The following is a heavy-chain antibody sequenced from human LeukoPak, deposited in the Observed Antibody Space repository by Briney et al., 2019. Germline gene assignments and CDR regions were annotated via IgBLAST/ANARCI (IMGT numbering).Heavy chain of an antibody. J-gene: IGHJ5*02. D-gene: IGHD6-13*01. CDR3: ARASSSWYEWFDP. CDR2: IYSGGST. Sequence: GGSLRLSCAASGFTVSSNYMSWVRQAPGKRLEWVSVIYSGGSTYYADSVKGRFTISRDNSKNTLYLQMNSLRAEDTAVYYCARASSSWYEWFDPWGQGTLVTVSS. CDR1: GFTVSSNY. V-gene: IGHV3-53*01.